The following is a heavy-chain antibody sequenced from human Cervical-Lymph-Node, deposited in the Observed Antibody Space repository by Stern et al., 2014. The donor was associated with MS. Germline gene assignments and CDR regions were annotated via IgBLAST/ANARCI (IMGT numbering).Heavy chain of an antibody. CDR3: SRHLPYSSSWYNWFDP. D-gene: IGHD6-13*01. V-gene: IGHV4-39*01. Sequence: QVQLQESGPGLVQPSETLSLTCAVSGGSVSDSRYYWGWLRPPPGKGLEWIGSVSYTGSTYTTPSLKSRFTISVDATKNHFSLQLTCVTAADTALYYCSRHLPYSSSWYNWFDPWGQGTLVTVSS. CDR1: GGSVSDSRYY. CDR2: VSYTGST. J-gene: IGHJ5*02.